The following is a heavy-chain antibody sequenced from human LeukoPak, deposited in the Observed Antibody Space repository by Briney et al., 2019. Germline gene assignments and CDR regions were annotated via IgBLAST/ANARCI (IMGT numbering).Heavy chain of an antibody. CDR3: ARGVRGDGYNFGY. CDR1: GYTFTGYY. Sequence: ASVKVSCKASGYTFTGYYMHWVRQATGQGLEWMGWMNPNSGNTGYAQKFQGRVTMTRNTSISTAYMELSSLRSEDTAVYYCARGVRGDGYNFGYWGQGTLVTVSS. V-gene: IGHV1-8*02. D-gene: IGHD5-24*01. J-gene: IGHJ4*02. CDR2: MNPNSGNT.